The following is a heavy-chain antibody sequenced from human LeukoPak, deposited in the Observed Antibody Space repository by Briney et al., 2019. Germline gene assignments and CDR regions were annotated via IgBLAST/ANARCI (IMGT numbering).Heavy chain of an antibody. V-gene: IGHV1-46*01. CDR3: ARDKASMVRGVIITSGNYYYMDV. D-gene: IGHD3-10*01. J-gene: IGHJ6*03. CDR2: INASGGSI. Sequence: ASVKVSCKASGYTFTSYYMHWVRQAPGQGLEWMGIINASGGSISYAQKFQGRVTMTRDTSTSTVYMELSSLRSEDTAVYYCARDKASMVRGVIITSGNYYYMDVWGKGTTVTVSS. CDR1: GYTFTSYY.